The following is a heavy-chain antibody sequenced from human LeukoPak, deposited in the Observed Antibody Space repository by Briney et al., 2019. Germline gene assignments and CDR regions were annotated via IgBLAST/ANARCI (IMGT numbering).Heavy chain of an antibody. CDR2: IYPGDSDT. Sequence: PGESLKISCKGSGYSFTSYWIGWVRQMPGKGLEWMGIIYPGDSDTRYSPSFQGQVTISADKSISTAYLQWSSLKASDTAMYYCARSVDSTGFYFDFWGRGTLVTVSS. CDR1: GYSFTSYW. D-gene: IGHD1-14*01. V-gene: IGHV5-51*01. CDR3: ARSVDSTGFYFDF. J-gene: IGHJ4*02.